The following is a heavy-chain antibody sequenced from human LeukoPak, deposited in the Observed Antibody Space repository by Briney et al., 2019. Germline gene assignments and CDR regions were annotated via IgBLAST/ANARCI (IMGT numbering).Heavy chain of an antibody. J-gene: IGHJ3*02. CDR2: IKPDGTTK. V-gene: IGHV3-7*01. CDR3: ARDYSASGSLDI. D-gene: IGHD3-10*01. CDR1: GFTFSSYW. Sequence: GGSLRLSCAASGFTFSSYWMNWVRQAPGQGLERVANIKPDGTTKYYVASVKGRFTISRDNAKNSIFLQMDSLRAEDTAVYHCARDYSASGSLDIWGLGTMVTVSS.